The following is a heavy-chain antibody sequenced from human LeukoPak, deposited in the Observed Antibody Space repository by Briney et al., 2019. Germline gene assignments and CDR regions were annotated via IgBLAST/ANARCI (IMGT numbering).Heavy chain of an antibody. Sequence: GGSLRLSCGVSGFTFSNYWMSWVRQAPGKGLEWVANIKQDGSEKYYVDSVKGRFTISRDNAKNSLYLQMNSLRAEDTAVYYCARDTDSYGYGYYYYYMDVWGKGTTVTVSS. CDR2: IKQDGSEK. CDR1: GFTFSNYW. D-gene: IGHD5-18*01. J-gene: IGHJ6*03. CDR3: ARDTDSYGYGYYYYYMDV. V-gene: IGHV3-7*01.